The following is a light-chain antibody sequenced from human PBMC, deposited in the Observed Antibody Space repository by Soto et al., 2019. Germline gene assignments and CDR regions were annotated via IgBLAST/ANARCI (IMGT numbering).Light chain of an antibody. CDR2: DVS. J-gene: IGKJ5*01. CDR3: QQFKSYPIT. CDR1: QAIRGA. V-gene: IGKV1-13*02. Sequence: AIQLTQSPSSLSASVGDRVTITCRASQAIRGALVWYQQKPGKAPKMLIYDVSTLASGVPLRLSGSSSGTDFTLTISSLQPVDFATYYCQQFKSYPITFGQGTRLEI.